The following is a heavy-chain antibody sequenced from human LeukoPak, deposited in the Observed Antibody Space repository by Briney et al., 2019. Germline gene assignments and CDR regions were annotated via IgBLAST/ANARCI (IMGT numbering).Heavy chain of an antibody. CDR1: GFTFSSYS. J-gene: IGHJ6*03. V-gene: IGHV3-48*01. Sequence: GGSLRLSCAASGFTFSSYSMNWVRQAPGKGLEWVSYISSSSSTIYYADSVKGRFTISRDNAKNSLYLQMNSLRAEDTAVYYCARWSSGSVAYYYYYMDIWGKGTTVTVSS. CDR3: ARWSSGSVAYYYYYMDI. D-gene: IGHD3-22*01. CDR2: ISSSSSTI.